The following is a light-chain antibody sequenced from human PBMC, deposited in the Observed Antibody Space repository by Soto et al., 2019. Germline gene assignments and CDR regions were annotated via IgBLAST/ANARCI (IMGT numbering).Light chain of an antibody. CDR2: DAS. V-gene: IGKV1-5*01. CDR1: QSISSW. CDR3: QQYNSYSTT. Sequence: DIQMTQSPSTLSASVGDRVTITCRASQSISSWLAWYQQKPGKAPKLLIYDASSLESGVPSRFSGSGSGTEFTLTISSLQPYEFATYYCQQYNSYSTTFGGGTKVEIK. J-gene: IGKJ4*01.